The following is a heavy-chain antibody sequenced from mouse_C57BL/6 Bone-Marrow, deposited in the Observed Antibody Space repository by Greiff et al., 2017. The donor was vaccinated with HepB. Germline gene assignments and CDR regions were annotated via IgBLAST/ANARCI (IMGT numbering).Heavy chain of an antibody. CDR1: GYTFTSYW. D-gene: IGHD2-5*01. V-gene: IGHV1-55*01. CDR2: IYPGSGST. Sequence: VQLQQPGAELVKPGASVKMSCKASGYTFTSYWITWVKQRPGQGLEWIGDIYPGSGSTNYNEKFKSKATLTVDTSSSTAYMHLSSLTSEDSAVYYGAAAGRSNEGFAYWGQGTLVTVSA. CDR3: AAAGRSNEGFAY. J-gene: IGHJ3*01.